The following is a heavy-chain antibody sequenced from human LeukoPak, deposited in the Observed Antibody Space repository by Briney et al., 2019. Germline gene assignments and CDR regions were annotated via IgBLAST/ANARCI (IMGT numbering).Heavy chain of an antibody. CDR3: ARDQGMATISEFDY. J-gene: IGHJ4*02. CDR1: GGTFSSYT. V-gene: IGHV1-69*10. Sequence: SVKVSCKASGGTFSSYTISWVRQAPGQGLEWMGGIIPILGIANYAQKFQGRVTITADKSTSKAYMELSSPRSEDTAVYYCARDQGMATISEFDYWGQGTLVTVSS. D-gene: IGHD5-24*01. CDR2: IIPILGIA.